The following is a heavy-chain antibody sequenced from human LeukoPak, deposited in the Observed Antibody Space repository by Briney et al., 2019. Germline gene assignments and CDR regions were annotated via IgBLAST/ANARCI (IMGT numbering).Heavy chain of an antibody. V-gene: IGHV1-18*01. Sequence: ASVKVSCKASGYTFAIYGISWVRQAPGQGLEWMAWISPYDGDTNYAQNFEGRVTMTTETSTSTAYMELRSLRSDDTAIYYCARGYCTRGGDCYKEDLFNPWGQGTLVTVSS. D-gene: IGHD2-21*02. J-gene: IGHJ5*02. CDR2: ISPYDGDT. CDR3: ARGYCTRGGDCYKEDLFNP. CDR1: GYTFAIYG.